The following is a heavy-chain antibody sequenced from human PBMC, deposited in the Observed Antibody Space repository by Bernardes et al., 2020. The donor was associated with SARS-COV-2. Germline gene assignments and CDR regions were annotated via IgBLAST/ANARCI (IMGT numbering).Heavy chain of an antibody. V-gene: IGHV3-49*03. CDR2: IRGKTFGAAT. D-gene: IGHD4-4*01. J-gene: IGHJ6*02. Sequence: GGSLRLSCAGSGFSFGEYSMSWFRQAPGKGLEWVGFIRGKTFGAATQYAASVKGRFTISRDDSRSIAYLEMNSLKTEDTAVYYCTRDRGYSSPTPNYYYSGLDVWGQGTTVTVSS. CDR1: GFSFGEYS. CDR3: TRDRGYSSPTPNYYYSGLDV.